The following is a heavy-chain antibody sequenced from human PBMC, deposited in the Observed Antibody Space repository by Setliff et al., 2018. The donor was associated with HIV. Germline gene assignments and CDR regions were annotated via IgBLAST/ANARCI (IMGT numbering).Heavy chain of an antibody. CDR2: IKQDGSEK. CDR1: GFTFSSYW. Sequence: PGGSLRLSCAASGFTFSSYWMSWVRQAPGKGLEWVANIKQDGSEKYYVDSVKGRFTISRDNAKNSLYLQMNSLRAEDTAVYYCARVDTNYYDSSGYYLLDYWGQGTLVTVS. CDR3: ARVDTNYYDSSGYYLLDY. J-gene: IGHJ4*02. D-gene: IGHD3-22*01. V-gene: IGHV3-7*01.